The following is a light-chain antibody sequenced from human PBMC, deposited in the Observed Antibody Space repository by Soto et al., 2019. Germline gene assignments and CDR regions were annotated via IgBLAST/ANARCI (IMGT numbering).Light chain of an antibody. Sequence: QSALTQPASVSGSPGQSITISCTGTSSDVGNYKYVSWYQQHPGKAPKLMIYEVSNRPSGVSNRFSGSKSGNTASLTISGLQAKDETDYYCFSYTSSGTYVFGTGTKVTGL. CDR1: SSDVGNYKY. J-gene: IGLJ1*01. CDR2: EVS. V-gene: IGLV2-14*01. CDR3: FSYTSSGTYV.